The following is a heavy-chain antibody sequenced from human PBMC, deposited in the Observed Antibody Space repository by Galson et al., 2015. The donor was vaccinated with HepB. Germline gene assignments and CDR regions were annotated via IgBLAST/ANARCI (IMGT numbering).Heavy chain of an antibody. CDR3: AKGVRGTYDYDSRGYYEEVGRDFDY. CDR2: ITGDGGNK. J-gene: IGHJ4*02. D-gene: IGHD3-22*01. Sequence: SLRLSCAASGFTFSSYVMTWVRQAPGKGLEWVAVITGDGGNKYYADSVKGRFTISRDNSKNTLYLQMNSLRAEDTAVYYCAKGVRGTYDYDSRGYYEEVGRDFDYWGQGTLVTVSS. V-gene: IGHV3-30*18. CDR1: GFTFSSYV.